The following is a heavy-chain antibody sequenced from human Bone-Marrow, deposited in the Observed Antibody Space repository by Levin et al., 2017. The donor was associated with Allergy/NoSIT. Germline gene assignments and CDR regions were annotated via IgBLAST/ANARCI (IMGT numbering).Heavy chain of an antibody. CDR3: AKGPARTFAMVSHYFYYMDV. J-gene: IGHJ6*03. CDR1: GFTFSSCA. V-gene: IGHV3-23*01. CDR2: ISGSGGDT. D-gene: IGHD3-3*01. Sequence: QTGGSLRLSCVASGFTFSSCAMSWVRQAPGKGLEWVTSISGSGGDTYYSDSVKGRFTISRDNSKNTLFLQMNSLRAEDTAVYYCAKGPARTFAMVSHYFYYMDVWGKGITVTVSS.